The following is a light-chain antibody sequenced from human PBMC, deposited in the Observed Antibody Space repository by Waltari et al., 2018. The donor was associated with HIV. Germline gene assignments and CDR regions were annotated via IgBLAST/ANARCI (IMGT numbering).Light chain of an antibody. CDR2: GAS. Sequence: VLTQSPDTLSLSPGERATLSCRASQNIHSNYLAWYQQKPDQAPRLLIYGASTRATGIPDRFGGSGSGTDFTLTVSRVEPEDFAVYYCQQFGDSPWTFGQGTKVEIK. CDR3: QQFGDSPWT. J-gene: IGKJ1*01. V-gene: IGKV3-20*01. CDR1: QNIHSNY.